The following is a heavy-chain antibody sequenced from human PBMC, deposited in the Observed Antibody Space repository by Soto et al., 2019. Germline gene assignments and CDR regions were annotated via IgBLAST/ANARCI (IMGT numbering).Heavy chain of an antibody. CDR3: ARVHSSGWYMLDY. J-gene: IGHJ4*02. CDR2: INPNSGGT. D-gene: IGHD6-19*01. CDR1: GYTFTGYY. Sequence: SVKVSCKASGYTFTGYYMHWVRQAPGQGLEWMGWINPNSGGTNYAQKFQGRVTMTRDTSISTAYMELSRLRSDDTAVYYCARVHSSGWYMLDYWGQGTLVTVSS. V-gene: IGHV1-2*02.